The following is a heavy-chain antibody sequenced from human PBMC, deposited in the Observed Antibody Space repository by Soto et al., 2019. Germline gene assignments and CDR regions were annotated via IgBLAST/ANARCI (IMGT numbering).Heavy chain of an antibody. CDR2: IYNSRPT. CDR1: GGSITRGGYY. CDR3: ARDPAP. Sequence: QVQLQESGPGLVKPSETLSLTCTVSGGSITRGGYYWSWIRQHPGKGLEWIGYIYNSRPTSYNPPLKSRVTISVDTSKNQFSLKLTTGTAADTAVYYCARDPAPWGQGTLVTVSS. J-gene: IGHJ5*02. V-gene: IGHV4-31*03.